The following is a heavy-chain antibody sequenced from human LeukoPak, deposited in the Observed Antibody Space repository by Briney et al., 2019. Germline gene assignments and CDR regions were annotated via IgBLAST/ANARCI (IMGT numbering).Heavy chain of an antibody. D-gene: IGHD3-22*01. Sequence: GGSLRLSCAASGFTFSSYWMNWVRQAPGKGLVWVSRISDGGSTTTYADSVKGRFTISRDNAKNTLYLQMNGLRAEDTAVYYCSRSAYYDGSGNYYDYWGQGTLVTVSS. CDR3: SRSAYYDGSGNYYDY. J-gene: IGHJ4*02. V-gene: IGHV3-74*01. CDR2: ISDGGSTT. CDR1: GFTFSSYW.